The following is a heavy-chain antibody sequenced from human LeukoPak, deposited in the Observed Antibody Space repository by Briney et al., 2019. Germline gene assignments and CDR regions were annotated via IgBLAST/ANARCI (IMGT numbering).Heavy chain of an antibody. CDR3: ARAPYCSGGSCYSGWLNWFDP. CDR2: IIPIFGTA. CDR1: GGTFSSYA. V-gene: IGHV1-69*13. D-gene: IGHD2-15*01. J-gene: IGHJ5*02. Sequence: GASVKVSCKASGGTFSSYAISWVRQAPGQGLEWMGGIIPIFGTANYAQKFQGRVTITADESTSTAYMELSSLRSEDMAVYYCARAPYCSGGSCYSGWLNWFDPWGQGTLVTVSS.